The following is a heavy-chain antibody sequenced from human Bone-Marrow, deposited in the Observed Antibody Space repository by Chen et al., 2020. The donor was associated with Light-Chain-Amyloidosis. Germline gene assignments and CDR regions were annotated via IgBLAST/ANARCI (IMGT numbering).Heavy chain of an antibody. CDR1: GYTFPNYW. CDR3: ARRTDGYHFAY. Sequence: EVQLEQSGPEVKKPGESLKISCKGSGYTFPNYWIGWVRQMPGKGLEWMGVIYHDDSDARYSPSFEGQVPLSADQSITTAYLRWRGLEASDTAMYYCARRTDGYHFAYWGPGPLLPLS. D-gene: IGHD6-25*01. J-gene: IGHJ4*01. CDR2: IYHDDSDA. V-gene: IGHV5-51*01.